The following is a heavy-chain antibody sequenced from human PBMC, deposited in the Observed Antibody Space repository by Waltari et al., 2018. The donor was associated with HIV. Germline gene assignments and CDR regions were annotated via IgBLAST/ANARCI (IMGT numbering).Heavy chain of an antibody. D-gene: IGHD1-26*01. CDR2: IIPIFGTA. Sequence: QVQLVQSGAEVKKPGSSVKVSLKASGSTFSSHAIRWLRQGPGQGLEWMGGIIPIFGTANYAQKFQGRVTITADKSTSTAYMELSSLRSEDTAVYYCARAGREWELPQFDYFDYWGQGTLVTVSS. CDR3: ARAGREWELPQFDYFDY. V-gene: IGHV1-69*06. CDR1: GSTFSSHA. J-gene: IGHJ4*02.